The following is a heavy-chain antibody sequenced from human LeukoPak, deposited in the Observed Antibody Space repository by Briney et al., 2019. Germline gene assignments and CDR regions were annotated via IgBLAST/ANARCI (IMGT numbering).Heavy chain of an antibody. CDR1: GFTFDDYG. V-gene: IGHV3-20*04. D-gene: IGHD4-17*01. J-gene: IGHJ6*03. CDR3: ARRRLTTGDYYYYYMDV. Sequence: PGGSLRLSCAASGFTFDDYGMSWVRQAPGKGLEWVSGINWNGGSTGYADSVKGRFTISRDNAKSSLYLQMNSLRAEDTALYYCARRRLTTGDYYYYYMDVWGKGTTVTVSS. CDR2: INWNGGST.